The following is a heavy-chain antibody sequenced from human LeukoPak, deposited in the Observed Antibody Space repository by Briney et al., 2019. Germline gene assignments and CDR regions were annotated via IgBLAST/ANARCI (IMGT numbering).Heavy chain of an antibody. D-gene: IGHD2-2*01. CDR2: IWYDGSNK. CDR1: GFTFSSYG. CDR3: VKVAVQTQVVPAAIFFDY. V-gene: IGHV3-33*06. J-gene: IGHJ4*02. Sequence: GGSLRLSCAASGFTFSSYGMHWVRQAPGKGLEWVAVIWYDGSNKYYADSVKGRFTISRDNSKNTLYLQMNSLSAEDTAVYYCVKVAVQTQVVPAAIFFDYWGQGTLVTVS.